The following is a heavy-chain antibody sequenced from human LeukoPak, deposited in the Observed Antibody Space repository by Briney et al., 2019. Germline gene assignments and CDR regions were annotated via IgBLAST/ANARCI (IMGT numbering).Heavy chain of an antibody. Sequence: GGSLRFSCAASGFTSNTYNMNWLRQAPGKRLERVSYISSTSSTIFYADSVKGRFTISRDSAKNSRYLQMNSLTDEDTSVYYCARDSELPYFDYWGQGTLVTVSS. J-gene: IGHJ4*02. V-gene: IGHV3-48*02. CDR2: ISSTSSTI. CDR1: GFTSNTYN. D-gene: IGHD1-26*01. CDR3: ARDSELPYFDY.